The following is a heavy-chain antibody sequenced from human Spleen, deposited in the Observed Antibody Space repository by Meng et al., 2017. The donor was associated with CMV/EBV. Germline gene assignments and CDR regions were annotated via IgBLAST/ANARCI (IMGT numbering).Heavy chain of an antibody. CDR3: ARGRTDFDS. CDR2: ISHSGRT. V-gene: IGHV4-34*01. Sequence: LSLTCAVYSGSLTDYFWSWIRQSPEKGLEWIGDISHSGRTNYNPSLKSRVTISVDTSSNQFFLKVTSATAADTAVYYCARGRTDFDSWGQGTLVTVSS. J-gene: IGHJ4*02. D-gene: IGHD1-1*01. CDR1: SGSLTDYF.